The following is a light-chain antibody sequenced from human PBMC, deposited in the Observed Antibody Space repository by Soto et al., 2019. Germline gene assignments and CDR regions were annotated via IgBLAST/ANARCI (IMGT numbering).Light chain of an antibody. CDR3: GAWDSSLSAYV. CDR2: DNI. J-gene: IGLJ1*01. V-gene: IGLV1-51*01. CDR1: SSNIGNNY. Sequence: QSVLTQPPSMSAAPGQKVTISCSGSSSNIGNNYVSWYQQLPGTSPKLLIYDNIQRPSGIPDRFSGSRSGTSATLGITGLQTGDEADYYCGAWDSSLSAYVFGTGTKVTVL.